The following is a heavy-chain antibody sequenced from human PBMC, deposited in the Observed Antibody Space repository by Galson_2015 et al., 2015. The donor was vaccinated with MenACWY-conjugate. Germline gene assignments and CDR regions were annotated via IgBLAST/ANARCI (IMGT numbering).Heavy chain of an antibody. CDR3: GRHWGGAPLLEWHDDAFDL. CDR2: FNPLNSDT. D-gene: IGHD3-3*01. Sequence: QSGAEVKKPGESLTISCKASGYSFTDYWIGWVRQMPGKGLEWTGIFNPLNSDTRYSPSFQGQVTISVDKSVSTAYLQWSSLKASDTAMYYCGRHWGGAPLLEWHDDAFDLWGQGTFVTVSS. J-gene: IGHJ3*01. V-gene: IGHV5-51*01. CDR1: GYSFTDYW.